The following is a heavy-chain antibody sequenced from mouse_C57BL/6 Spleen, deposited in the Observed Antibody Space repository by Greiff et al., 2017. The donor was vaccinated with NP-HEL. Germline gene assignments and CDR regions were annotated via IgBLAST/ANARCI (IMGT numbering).Heavy chain of an antibody. D-gene: IGHD1-1*01. V-gene: IGHV5-4*03. CDR3: ARGYCGSSYWWYFDV. CDR2: ISDGGSYT. CDR1: GFTFSSYA. J-gene: IGHJ1*03. Sequence: EVKLMESGGGLVKPGGSLKLSCAASGFTFSSYAMSWVRQTPEKRLEWVATISDGGSYTYYPDNVKGRFTISRDNAEINLYLQMSHLKSEDTAMYYCARGYCGSSYWWYFDVWGTGTTVTVSS.